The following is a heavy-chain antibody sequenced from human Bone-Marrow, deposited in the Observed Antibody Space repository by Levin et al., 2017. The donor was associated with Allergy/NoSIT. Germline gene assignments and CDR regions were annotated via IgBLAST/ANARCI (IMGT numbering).Heavy chain of an antibody. CDR3: TRNYYDSSGPFDY. D-gene: IGHD3-22*01. J-gene: IGHJ4*02. Sequence: GESLKISCTASGFTFGDYAMSWFRQAPGKGLEWVGFIRSKAYGGTTEYAASVKGRFTISRDDSKSIAYLQMNSLKTEDTAVYYCTRNYYDSSGPFDYWGQGTLVTVSS. CDR1: GFTFGDYA. V-gene: IGHV3-49*03. CDR2: IRSKAYGGTT.